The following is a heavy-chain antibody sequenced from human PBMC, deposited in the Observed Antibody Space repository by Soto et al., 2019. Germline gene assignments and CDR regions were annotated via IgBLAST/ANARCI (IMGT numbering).Heavy chain of an antibody. CDR1: AFTVYY. D-gene: IGHD6-13*01. CDR2: INPNTGVT. CDR3: ALERQLNSPSDGFDI. J-gene: IGHJ3*02. V-gene: IGHV1-2*02. Sequence: QVQLIQSGAEVKKPGASMKVSCKASAFTVYYLHWVRQAPGQGLEWMGRINPNTGVTDYAQRFQGRVTMTSDTSTTTAFVDLSNVDFGDTAVYYCALERQLNSPSDGFDIWGQGTMVTVSS.